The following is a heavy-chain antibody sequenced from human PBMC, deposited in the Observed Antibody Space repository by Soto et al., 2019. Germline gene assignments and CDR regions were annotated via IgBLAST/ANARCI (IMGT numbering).Heavy chain of an antibody. J-gene: IGHJ4*02. V-gene: IGHV6-1*01. Sequence: SQTPSLTCAISGDSLSSNTAAWNWIRSAPSRGLEWLGRTYYRSNWRHDYAATVKSRITDNPHTSKNHFSLQLNSVTPDDTAVYYSARGVAGTGFDLWGQGTLVTVSS. D-gene: IGHD6-19*01. CDR1: GDSLSSNTAA. CDR2: TYYRSNWRH. CDR3: ARGVAGTGFDL.